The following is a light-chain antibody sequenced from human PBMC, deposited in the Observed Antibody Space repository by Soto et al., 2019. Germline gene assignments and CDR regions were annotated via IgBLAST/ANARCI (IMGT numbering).Light chain of an antibody. CDR2: AAS. CDR3: QQKDT. V-gene: IGKV1-39*01. J-gene: IGKJ3*01. CDR1: QSISSY. Sequence: DIQMTQSPSSLSASVGDRVTITCRASQSISSYLNWYQQKPGKAPKLLIYAASSLQSGVPSRFSGSGSGTDFTLTIGSLPPEDFATYYCQQKDTFGPGTKVDIK.